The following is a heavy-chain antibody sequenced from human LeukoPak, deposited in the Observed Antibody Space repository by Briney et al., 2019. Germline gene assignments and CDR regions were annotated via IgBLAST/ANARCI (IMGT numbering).Heavy chain of an antibody. Sequence: SQTLSLTCSVSGGSISTNGQYWNWIRQPPGKGLEWLGYIYHSGTTYYNPSLRSRVTISVDRSKNQFSLKLSSVTAADTAVYYCAREREGGTQGSYYYYMDVWGKGTTVTVSS. J-gene: IGHJ6*03. CDR1: GGSISTNGQY. D-gene: IGHD1-26*01. V-gene: IGHV4-30-2*01. CDR2: IYHSGTT. CDR3: AREREGGTQGSYYYYMDV.